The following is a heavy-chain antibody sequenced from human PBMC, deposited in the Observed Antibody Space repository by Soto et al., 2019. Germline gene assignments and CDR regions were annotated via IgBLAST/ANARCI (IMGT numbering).Heavy chain of an antibody. CDR3: ARNYYDSSGYFLDWLDP. D-gene: IGHD3-22*01. CDR2: ISSSSSTI. CDR1: GFTFSSYS. Sequence: GGSLRLSCAASGFTFSSYSMNWVRQAPGKGLEWVSYISSSSSTIYYADSVKGRFTISRDNAKNSLYLQMNSLRDEDTAVYYCARNYYDSSGYFLDWLDPWGKGTLVTVSS. J-gene: IGHJ5*02. V-gene: IGHV3-48*02.